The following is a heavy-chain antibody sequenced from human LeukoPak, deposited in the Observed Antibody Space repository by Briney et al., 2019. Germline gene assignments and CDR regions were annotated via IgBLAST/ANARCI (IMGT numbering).Heavy chain of an antibody. V-gene: IGHV3-23*01. D-gene: IGHD3-16*01. J-gene: IGHJ5*02. Sequence: GGSLRLSCAASGFTFSSYAMSWVRQAPGKGLEWVSAISGSGGSTYYADSVKARFTISRDNSKNTLYLQMNSLRAEDTAVYYCAKATPPLGEFGEPLWFDPWGQGTLVTVSS. CDR3: AKATPPLGEFGEPLWFDP. CDR1: GFTFSSYA. CDR2: ISGSGGST.